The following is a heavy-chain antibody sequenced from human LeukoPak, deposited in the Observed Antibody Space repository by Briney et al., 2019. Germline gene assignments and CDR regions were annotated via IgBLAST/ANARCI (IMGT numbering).Heavy chain of an antibody. CDR1: GFTVSSNS. D-gene: IGHD4-17*01. CDR2: IRSKAYGGTT. Sequence: GGSLRLSCAASGFTVSSNSMSWFRQAPGKGLEWVGFIRSKAYGGTTEYAASVKGRFTISRDDSKSIAYLQMNSLKTEDTAVYYCTRPYGDYPLGAFDIWGQGTMVTVSS. CDR3: TRPYGDYPLGAFDI. V-gene: IGHV3-49*03. J-gene: IGHJ3*02.